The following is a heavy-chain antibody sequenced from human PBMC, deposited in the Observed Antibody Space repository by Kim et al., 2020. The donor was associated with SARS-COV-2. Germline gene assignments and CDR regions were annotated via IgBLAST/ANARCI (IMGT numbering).Heavy chain of an antibody. CDR3: ASHYYDSRGGDY. J-gene: IGHJ4*02. D-gene: IGHD3-22*01. V-gene: IGHV4-4*02. CDR2: IYHSGST. Sequence: SETLSLTCAVSGGSISSSNWWSWVRQPPGKGLEWIGEIYHSGSTNYNPSLKSRVTISVDKSKNQFSLKLSSVTAADTAVYYCASHYYDSRGGDYWGQGTLVTVSS. CDR1: GGSISSSNW.